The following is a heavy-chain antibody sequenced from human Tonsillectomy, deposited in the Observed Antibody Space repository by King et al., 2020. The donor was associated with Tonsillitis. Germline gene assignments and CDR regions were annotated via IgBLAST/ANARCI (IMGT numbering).Heavy chain of an antibody. V-gene: IGHV3-23*04. D-gene: IGHD2-2*01. CDR1: GFTFSSYA. CDR2: FSGGVGST. J-gene: IGHJ4*02. Sequence: VQLVESGGGLVQPGGSLRLSCAASGFTFSSYAMSWVRQAPGKGLDWVSAFSGGVGSTYYADSVKGRFTISRDNSKNTLYLQMNSLRAEDTAVYYCAKGTDKWYPIDYWGQGTLVTVSS. CDR3: AKGTDKWYPIDY.